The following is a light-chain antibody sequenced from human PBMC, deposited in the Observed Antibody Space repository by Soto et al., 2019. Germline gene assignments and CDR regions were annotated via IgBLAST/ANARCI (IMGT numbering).Light chain of an antibody. J-gene: IGLJ7*01. Sequence: QSVLTQPASVSGSPGQSITISCTGTSNDIGGYNYVSWFQQHPGEAPKLIIYEVSNRPSGVSNRFSGSKSGNTASLTITGLQAEDEASYYCSSYTITHIPVIFGGGTQLTVL. CDR3: SSYTITHIPVI. V-gene: IGLV2-14*01. CDR2: EVS. CDR1: SNDIGGYNY.